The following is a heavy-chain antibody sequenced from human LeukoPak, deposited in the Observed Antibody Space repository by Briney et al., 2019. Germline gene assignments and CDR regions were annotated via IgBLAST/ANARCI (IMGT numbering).Heavy chain of an antibody. CDR2: ISGSGGSK. CDR1: GFTFSSYA. CDR3: AKLTSASGAYGVDV. D-gene: IGHD3-10*01. J-gene: IGHJ6*02. Sequence: GGSLRLSCAASGFTFSSYAMNWVRQAPGRGLEWVSTISGSGGSKHYADSVEGRFTISRDNSKNTVYLQMNSLRAEDTAIYYCAKLTSASGAYGVDVWGQGTTVTVSS. V-gene: IGHV3-23*01.